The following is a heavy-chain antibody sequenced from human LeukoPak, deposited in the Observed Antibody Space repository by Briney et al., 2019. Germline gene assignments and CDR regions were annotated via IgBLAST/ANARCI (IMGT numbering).Heavy chain of an antibody. V-gene: IGHV4-38-2*01. CDR2: IYHSGST. Sequence: SETLSLTCAVSGYSISSSYYWDWIRQPPGKGLEWIGSIYHSGSTYYNPSLKSRVTISVDTSKNQVSLKLNSVTAADTAVYYCARRQEYQLLFAFDIWGQGTMVTVSS. CDR1: GYSISSSYY. J-gene: IGHJ3*02. D-gene: IGHD2-21*02. CDR3: ARRQEYQLLFAFDI.